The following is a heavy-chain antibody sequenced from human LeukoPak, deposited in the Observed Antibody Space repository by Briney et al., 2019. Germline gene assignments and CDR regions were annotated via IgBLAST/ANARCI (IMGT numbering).Heavy chain of an antibody. CDR3: AGEDYGDSTGMSWFDS. CDR2: VYYSGST. CDR1: GGSISRYY. J-gene: IGHJ5*01. Sequence: TSETLSLTCSVSGGSISRYYWSWIRQPPGKGLEWIGYVYYSGSTKYSPSLKSRVTISIDTSKNQFSLKLSSVTAADTAVYYCAGEDYGDSTGMSWFDSWGQGILVIVSS. V-gene: IGHV4-59*01. D-gene: IGHD4-17*01.